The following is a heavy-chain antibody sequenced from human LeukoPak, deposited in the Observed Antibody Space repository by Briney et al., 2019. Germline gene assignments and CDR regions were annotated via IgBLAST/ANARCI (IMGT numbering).Heavy chain of an antibody. V-gene: IGHV3-53*01. Sequence: PGGSLRLSCAASGFAVSSDYMNLVRQAPGKGLQWVSTITSGGNTYYADSVKGRFTISRDNSKNTLYLQMNSLRAEDTAVYYCAKYCSGGNCYSGLYWGQGTLVTVSS. D-gene: IGHD2-15*01. CDR1: GFAVSSDY. CDR3: AKYCSGGNCYSGLY. J-gene: IGHJ4*02. CDR2: ITSGGNT.